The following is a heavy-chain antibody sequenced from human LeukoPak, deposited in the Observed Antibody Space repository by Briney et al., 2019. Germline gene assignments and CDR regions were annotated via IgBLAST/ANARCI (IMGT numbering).Heavy chain of an antibody. J-gene: IGHJ6*02. Sequence: SETLSLTCTVPGGSISSYYWSWIRQPARKGLEWIGRIYTSGSTNYNPSLKSRVTMSVDTSKNQFSLKLSSVTAADTAVYYCASSPVGEPTHYYYGMDVWGQGTTVTVSS. V-gene: IGHV4-4*07. CDR3: ASSPVGEPTHYYYGMDV. CDR2: IYTSGST. D-gene: IGHD3-10*01. CDR1: GGSISSYY.